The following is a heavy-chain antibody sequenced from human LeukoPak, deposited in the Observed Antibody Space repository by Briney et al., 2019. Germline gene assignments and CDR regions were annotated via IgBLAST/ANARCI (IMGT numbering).Heavy chain of an antibody. CDR2: IYYSGST. CDR3: ARVGSDYSNYFYYYYYYMDV. V-gene: IGHV4-39*07. J-gene: IGHJ6*03. CDR1: GGSISSSSYY. Sequence: SETLSFTCTASGGSISSSSYYWGWLRQPPGKGLEWIGSIYYSGSTYYNPSLKSRVTISVDTSKNQFSLKLSSVTAADTAVYYCARVGSDYSNYFYYYYYYMDVWGKGTTVTVSS. D-gene: IGHD4-11*01.